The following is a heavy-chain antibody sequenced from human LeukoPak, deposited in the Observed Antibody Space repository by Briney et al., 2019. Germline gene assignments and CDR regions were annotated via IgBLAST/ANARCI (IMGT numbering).Heavy chain of an antibody. CDR3: ARLGGDTYYFGSASYPNWYFDL. V-gene: IGHV5-51*01. D-gene: IGHD3-10*01. Sequence: GESLKISCQASGYTLTSYWIGWVRQMPGKGLECMGIIYPDDSDTTYSPSFQGQVTISADKSFSTAYLQWSSLKASDTAIYYCARLGGDTYYFGSASYPNWYFDLWGRGTLVTVSS. CDR2: IYPDDSDT. CDR1: GYTLTSYW. J-gene: IGHJ2*01.